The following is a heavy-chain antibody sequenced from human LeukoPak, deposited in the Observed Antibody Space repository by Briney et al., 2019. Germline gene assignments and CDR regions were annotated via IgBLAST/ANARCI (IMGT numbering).Heavy chain of an antibody. Sequence: SETLSLTCAVYGGSFSDYYWNWIRQPPGKGLEWIGEINHSGDTNYNPPLKSRVTISVDTSRNQFSLNLTSVTAADTAVYYCATMSSTTRYYYYYYGTDVWGHGTTVTVPS. J-gene: IGHJ6*01. CDR2: INHSGDT. D-gene: IGHD1-1*01. CDR1: GGSFSDYY. CDR3: ATMSSTTRYYYYYYGTDV. V-gene: IGHV4-34*01.